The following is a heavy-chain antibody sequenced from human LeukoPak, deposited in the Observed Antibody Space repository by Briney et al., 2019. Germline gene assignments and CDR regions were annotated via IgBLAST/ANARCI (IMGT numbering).Heavy chain of an antibody. Sequence: SVKVSCKAPGGTFSSYAISWVRQAPGQGLEWMGRIIPILGIANYAQKFQGRVTITADKSTSTAYMELSSLRSEDTAVYYCARSYYYDSSGYYTPADYWGQGTLVTVSS. D-gene: IGHD3-22*01. V-gene: IGHV1-69*04. CDR1: GGTFSSYA. J-gene: IGHJ4*02. CDR3: ARSYYYDSSGYYTPADY. CDR2: IIPILGIA.